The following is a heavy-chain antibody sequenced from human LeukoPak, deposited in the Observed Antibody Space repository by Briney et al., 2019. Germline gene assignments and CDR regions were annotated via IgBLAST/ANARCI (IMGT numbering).Heavy chain of an antibody. CDR3: ALLATTVVTRFDY. CDR1: GGTFSSYA. V-gene: IGHV1-69*13. CDR2: IIPIFGTT. D-gene: IGHD4-23*01. Sequence: ASVKVSCKASGGTFSSYAISWVRQAPGQGLEWMGGIIPIFGTTNYAQKLQGRVTITADESTSTAYMELSSLRSEDTAVYYCALLATTVVTRFDYWGQGTLVTASS. J-gene: IGHJ4*02.